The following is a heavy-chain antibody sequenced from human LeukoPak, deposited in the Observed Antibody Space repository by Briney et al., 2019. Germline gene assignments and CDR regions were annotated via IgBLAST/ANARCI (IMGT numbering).Heavy chain of an antibody. J-gene: IGHJ4*02. V-gene: IGHV3-73*01. CDR3: TRQSGDY. Sequence: GGSLRLSCAASGFTFSGFAMHWVRQASGKGLEWVGRIKSKTSTYATAYTASVKGRFTIFRDDSKNTAYLQMNSLKTEDTAVYYCTRQSGDYWGQGTLVTVSS. CDR1: GFTFSGFA. CDR2: IKSKTSTYAT.